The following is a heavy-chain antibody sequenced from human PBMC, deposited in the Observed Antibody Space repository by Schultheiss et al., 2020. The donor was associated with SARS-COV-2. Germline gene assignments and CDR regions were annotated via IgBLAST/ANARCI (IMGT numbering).Heavy chain of an antibody. CDR3: AKDIGGSLHGMDV. D-gene: IGHD3-10*01. CDR2: ISYDGSNK. V-gene: IGHV3-30*04. J-gene: IGHJ6*02. CDR1: GFTFSSYA. Sequence: GGSLRLSCAASGFTFSSYAMTWVRQAPGKGLEWVAVISYDGSNKYYADSVKGRFTISRDNAKNSLYLQMKSLRAEDTALYYCAKDIGGSLHGMDVWGQGTTVTVSS.